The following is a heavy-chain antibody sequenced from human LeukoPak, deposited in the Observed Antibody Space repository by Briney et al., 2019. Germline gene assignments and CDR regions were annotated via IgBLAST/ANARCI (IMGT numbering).Heavy chain of an antibody. V-gene: IGHV4-59*08. J-gene: IGHJ6*03. CDR2: IYYSGST. D-gene: IGHD6-13*01. CDR3: ARLSRIAAAGSYSYHSMDV. CDR1: GGSISGYY. Sequence: SETLSLTCTVSGGSISGYYWSWIRQPPGKGLEWIGFIYYSGSTNYNPSLKSRLTISVDTSKDQFSLKLSTVTAADTAVYYCARLSRIAAAGSYSYHSMDVWGQGPTVTVSS.